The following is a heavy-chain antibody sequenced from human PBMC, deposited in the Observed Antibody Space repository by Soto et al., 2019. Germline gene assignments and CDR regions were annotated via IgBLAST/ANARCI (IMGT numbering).Heavy chain of an antibody. Sequence: SETLSLTCTVSGGSISSYFWSWIRQPPGKGLEWIGYIYYSESTNYNPSLKSRVTISVDTSKNQFSLKLSSVTAADTAVYYCAREGLVSVPTTVNSDYYYYAMDVWGQGTTVTVSS. D-gene: IGHD4-17*01. CDR3: AREGLVSVPTTVNSDYYYYAMDV. J-gene: IGHJ6*02. V-gene: IGHV4-59*01. CDR1: GGSISSYF. CDR2: IYYSEST.